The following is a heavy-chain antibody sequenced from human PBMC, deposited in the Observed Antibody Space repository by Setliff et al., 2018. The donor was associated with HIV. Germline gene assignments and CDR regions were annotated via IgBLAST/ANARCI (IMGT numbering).Heavy chain of an antibody. CDR3: ATVTGARCFDN. V-gene: IGHV1-69*13. CDR1: GGTFRSQA. Sequence: SVKVSCKTSGGTFRSQAISWVRQAPGQGLEWMGGLISMFKIPQIAQKFQGRVTITADESTSTAYMGLSSLTSEDTAIYFCATVTGARCFDNWGQGSLVTVSS. J-gene: IGHJ4*02. CDR2: LISMFKIP.